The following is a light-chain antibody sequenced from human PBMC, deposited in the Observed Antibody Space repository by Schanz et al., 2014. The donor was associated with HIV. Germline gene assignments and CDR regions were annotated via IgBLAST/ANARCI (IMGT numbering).Light chain of an antibody. CDR1: QSGSSSS. J-gene: IGKJ1*01. CDR3: QQSATSPQT. V-gene: IGKV3-20*01. Sequence: EIVLTQSPGTLSLSPGERATLSCRASQSGSSSSLAWYQQKRGQAPRLIIYGASTRATGTPDRFSGSGSGTDFTLTITRLEPEDFAVYFCQQSATSPQTFGQGTKVEVK. CDR2: GAS.